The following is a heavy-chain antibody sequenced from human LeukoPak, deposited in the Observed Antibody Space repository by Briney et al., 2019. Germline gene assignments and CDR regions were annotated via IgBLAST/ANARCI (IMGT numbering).Heavy chain of an antibody. CDR2: IYYSGST. J-gene: IGHJ4*02. CDR1: GGSISSYY. Sequence: SETLSLTCTVSGGSISSYYWSWIRQPPGKGLEWIGYIYYSGSTNYNPSLKSRVTISVDTSKNQFSLKLSSVTAADTAVYYCARVRRSSYSSSAQKSQDYYFDYWGQGTLVTVSS. D-gene: IGHD6-6*01. V-gene: IGHV4-59*01. CDR3: ARVRRSSYSSSAQKSQDYYFDY.